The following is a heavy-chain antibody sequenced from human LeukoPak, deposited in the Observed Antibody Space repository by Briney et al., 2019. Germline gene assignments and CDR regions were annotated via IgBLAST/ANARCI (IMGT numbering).Heavy chain of an antibody. V-gene: IGHV3-9*01. Sequence: GGSLRLSCAASGFTFDDYAMHGVRQAPGKGLEWVSGISWNSGTIGYADSVKGRFTISRDNARNSLYLQMNSLRAEDTALYYCLKDQSPGGSYTFAHWGQGTLVTVSS. CDR3: LKDQSPGGSYTFAH. D-gene: IGHD1-26*01. J-gene: IGHJ4*02. CDR2: ISWNSGTI. CDR1: GFTFDDYA.